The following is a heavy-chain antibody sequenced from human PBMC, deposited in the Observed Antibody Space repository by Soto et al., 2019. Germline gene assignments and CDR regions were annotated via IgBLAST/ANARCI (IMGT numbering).Heavy chain of an antibody. CDR1: GGSISSGGYY. Sequence: SETLSLTCTVSGGSISSGGYYWSWIRQHPGKGLEWIGYIYYSGSTYYNPSLKSRVTISVDTSKNQFSLKLSSVTAADTAVYYCARIPRPHHYYYYGMDVWGQGTTVTVSS. CDR2: IYYSGST. CDR3: ARIPRPHHYYYYGMDV. J-gene: IGHJ6*02. V-gene: IGHV4-31*03.